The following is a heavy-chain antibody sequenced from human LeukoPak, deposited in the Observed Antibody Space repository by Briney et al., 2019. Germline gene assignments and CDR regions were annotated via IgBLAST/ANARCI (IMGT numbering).Heavy chain of an antibody. D-gene: IGHD3-10*01. J-gene: IGHJ4*02. CDR3: ARDRRVQGVIGY. CDR2: INHNSGGT. V-gene: IGHV1-2*02. Sequence: GASVKVSCKASGYTFTGYYMHWVRQAPGQGLEWMGWINHNSGGTNYAQKFQGRVTMTRDTSISTAYMELSRLRSDDTAVYYCARDRRVQGVIGYWGQGTLVTVSS. CDR1: GYTFTGYY.